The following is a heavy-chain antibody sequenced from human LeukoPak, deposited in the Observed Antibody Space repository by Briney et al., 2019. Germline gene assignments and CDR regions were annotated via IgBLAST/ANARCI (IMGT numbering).Heavy chain of an antibody. Sequence: GGSLRLSCAASGFTFSSYSMNWFRQAPGKGLEWVSSISSSSSYIYYADSVKGRFTISRDNAKNSLYLQMNSLRAEDTAVYYCARDGAYCSSTSCYYYGMDVWGQGTTVTVSS. CDR3: ARDGAYCSSTSCYYYGMDV. CDR2: ISSSSSYI. V-gene: IGHV3-21*01. CDR1: GFTFSSYS. D-gene: IGHD2-2*01. J-gene: IGHJ6*02.